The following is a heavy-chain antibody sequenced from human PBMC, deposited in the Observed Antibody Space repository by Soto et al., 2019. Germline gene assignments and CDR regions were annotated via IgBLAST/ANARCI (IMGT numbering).Heavy chain of an antibody. CDR3: ANALGRGGDPFDAFAI. CDR2: ISGSGGST. CDR1: GFTFSSYA. D-gene: IGHD2-21*02. V-gene: IGHV3-23*01. J-gene: IGHJ3*02. Sequence: EVQLLESGGGLVQPGGSLRLSCAASGFTFSSYAMSWVRQAPGKGLEWVSAISGSGGSTYYADSVKGRFTISRDNSKNPLYLQMHSLRAEDTTVYYCANALGRGGDPFDAFAIWGQGTMVTVSS.